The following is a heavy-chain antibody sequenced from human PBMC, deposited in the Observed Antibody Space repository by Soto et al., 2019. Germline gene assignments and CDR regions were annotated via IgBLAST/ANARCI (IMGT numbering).Heavy chain of an antibody. J-gene: IGHJ6*02. D-gene: IGHD6-13*01. CDR1: GFTFSSYN. V-gene: IGHV3-48*01. CDR3: ARDHHNSSSWLYYYYGMDV. CDR2: ISSSSSTI. Sequence: GGSLRPSCATPGFTFSSYNMNWVRQAPGKGLEWVSYISSSSSTIYYADSVKGRFTISRDNAKNSLYLQMNSLRAEDTAVYYCARDHHNSSSWLYYYYGMDVWGQGTTVTVSS.